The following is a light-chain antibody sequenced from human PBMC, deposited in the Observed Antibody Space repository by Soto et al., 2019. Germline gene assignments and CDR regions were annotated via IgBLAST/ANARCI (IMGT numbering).Light chain of an antibody. CDR2: AAS. CDR3: QQYYSYPRT. J-gene: IGKJ1*01. Sequence: DIQMTQSPSSLSASIGDRVTITCRASQGIRNDLGWYQQKPGKAPKLLIYAASSLQSGVPSRFSGSGSGTDFTLTISCLQSEDFATYYCQQYYSYPRTFGQGTKVDIK. V-gene: IGKV1-17*01. CDR1: QGIRND.